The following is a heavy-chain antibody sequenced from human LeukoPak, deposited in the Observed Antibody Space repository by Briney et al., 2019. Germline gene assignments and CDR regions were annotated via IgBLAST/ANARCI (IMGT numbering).Heavy chain of an antibody. CDR1: GFTVSSDY. D-gene: IGHD4-17*01. CDR2: IYSGGST. CDR3: VRDYDDYRLNAFDI. V-gene: IGHV3-53*01. J-gene: IGHJ3*02. Sequence: PGGSLRLSCAVSGFTVSSDYMTWVRQAPGKGLEWVSVIYSGGSTYYADSVKGRFTISRDNSKNTVYLQMDSLRAEDTAIYYCVRDYDDYRLNAFDIWGQGTMVTVSS.